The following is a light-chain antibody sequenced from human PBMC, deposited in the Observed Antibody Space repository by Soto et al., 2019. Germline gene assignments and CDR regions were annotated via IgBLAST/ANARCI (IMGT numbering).Light chain of an antibody. J-gene: IGKJ1*01. CDR1: QDSSNY. CDR2: DAS. V-gene: IGKV1-33*01. Sequence: QLTQAPACVSASVCNTVTSASHASQDSSNYLHWYQQKPGKAPPLLIYDASNLETGVPSRFSGSGSGTDFTFTISSLQPDDIPTYYCQEHDNVPPGTFGQGTKVDIK. CDR3: QEHDNVPPGT.